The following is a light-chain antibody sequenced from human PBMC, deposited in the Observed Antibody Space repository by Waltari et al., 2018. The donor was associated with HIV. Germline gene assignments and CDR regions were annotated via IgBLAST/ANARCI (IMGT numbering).Light chain of an antibody. V-gene: IGLV6-57*04. J-gene: IGLJ2*01. CDR2: ENN. CDR1: SGRIASNY. CDR3: QSYFASNDVI. Sequence: NFMLTQPHSVSESPGKTVTISCTRSSGRIASNYVQRYQQSPAGAPTTVFYENNQRPSGVPDRFSGSIDSSSNSASLTISGLKTDDEADYYCQSYFASNDVIFGGGTTLTVL.